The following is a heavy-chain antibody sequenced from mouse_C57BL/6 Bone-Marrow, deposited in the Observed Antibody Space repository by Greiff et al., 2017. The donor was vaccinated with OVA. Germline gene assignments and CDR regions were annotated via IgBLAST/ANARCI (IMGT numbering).Heavy chain of an antibody. CDR3: VRGYCGNLYAMDY. J-gene: IGHJ4*01. D-gene: IGHD1-1*01. CDR1: GYAFSSSW. CDR2: IYPGDGDT. V-gene: IGHV1-82*01. Sequence: VQLQQSGPELVKPGASVKISCTASGYAFSSSWMNWVQQRPGKGLEWIGRIYPGDGDTNYNGKFKGKATLTADKSSSTAYMPLSSLTSEYAAVYIEVRGYCGNLYAMDYWGQGTTVTVST.